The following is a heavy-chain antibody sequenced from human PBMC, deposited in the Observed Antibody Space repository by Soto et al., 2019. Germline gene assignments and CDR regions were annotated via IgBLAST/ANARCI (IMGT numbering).Heavy chain of an antibody. CDR2: INGRGGSK. CDR1: GFSFSSYA. J-gene: IGHJ4*02. D-gene: IGHD3-22*01. CDR3: AKDENYYDSTGYFDY. V-gene: IGHV3-23*01. Sequence: GGSLRLSCAASGFSFSSYAMSWVRQAPGKGLEWVSVINGRGGSKYYADSVKGRFTISRDNSKNTVYLQMNSLRGEDTAVYYCAKDENYYDSTGYFDYWGQGTLVTVSS.